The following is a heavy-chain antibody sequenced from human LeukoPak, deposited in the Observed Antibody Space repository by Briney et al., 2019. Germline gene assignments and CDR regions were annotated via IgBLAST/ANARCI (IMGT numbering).Heavy chain of an antibody. J-gene: IGHJ5*02. CDR1: GGSISSSSYY. V-gene: IGHV4-39*07. CDR3: ARTGSSSWFGWFDP. CDR2: IYYSGST. Sequence: PSGTLSLTCAVSGGSISSSSYYWGWIRQPPGKGLEWIGSIYYSGSTYYNPSLKSRVTISVDTSKNQFSLKLSSVTAADTAVYYCARTGSSSWFGWFDPWGQGTLVTVSS. D-gene: IGHD6-13*01.